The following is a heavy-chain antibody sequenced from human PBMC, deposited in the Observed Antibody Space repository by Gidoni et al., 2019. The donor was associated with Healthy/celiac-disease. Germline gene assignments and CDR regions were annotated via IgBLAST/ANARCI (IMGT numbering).Heavy chain of an antibody. CDR1: GGSFSGYY. Sequence: QVQLKQWGAGRLKPSETLSLTCAVEGGSFSGYYWSWIRQPPGKGLEWIGEINHSGSTNYTPSLTSRVTISVDTSKTQFSLKLRSVTAAATAVYYCARGKIRQSNWFDPWGQGTLVTVSS. J-gene: IGHJ5*02. V-gene: IGHV4-34*01. CDR3: ARGKIRQSNWFDP. D-gene: IGHD3-10*01. CDR2: INHSGST.